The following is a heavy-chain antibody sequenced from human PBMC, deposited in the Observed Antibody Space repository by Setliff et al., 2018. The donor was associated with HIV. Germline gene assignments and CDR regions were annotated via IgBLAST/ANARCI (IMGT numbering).Heavy chain of an antibody. CDR1: GDSVRKSNW. CDR3: VRNGYYSLDY. Sequence: TSETLSLTCGVSGDSVRKSNWWSWVRQTPGKGLEWIGEIHHSGSTNYNPSLESRVTISIDKSKNQFSLKMTSVTAADTAVYNCVRNGYYSLDYWGQGTLVTVSS. D-gene: IGHD3-22*01. CDR2: IHHSGST. J-gene: IGHJ4*02. V-gene: IGHV4-4*02.